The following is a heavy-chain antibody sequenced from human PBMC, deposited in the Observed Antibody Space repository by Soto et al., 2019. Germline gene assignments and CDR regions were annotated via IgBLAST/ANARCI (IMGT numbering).Heavy chain of an antibody. J-gene: IGHJ4*02. CDR1: GGSISSGDYY. D-gene: IGHD6-13*01. Sequence: SETLSLTCTVSGGSISSGDYYWSWIRQPPGKGLEWIGYIYYSGSTYYNPSLKSRVTISVDTSKNQFSLKLSSVTAADTAVYYCASSSWYPYYFYYWGQGTLVTVSS. V-gene: IGHV4-30-4*01. CDR3: ASSSWYPYYFYY. CDR2: IYYSGST.